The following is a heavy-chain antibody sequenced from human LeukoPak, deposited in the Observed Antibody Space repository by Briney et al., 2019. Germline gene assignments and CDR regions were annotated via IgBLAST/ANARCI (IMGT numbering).Heavy chain of an antibody. Sequence: ASVKVSCKASGYTFTSYATNWVRQAPGQGLGWMGWINTNTGNPTYAQGFTGRFVFSLDTSVSTAYLQISSLKAEDTAVYYCARESEYYYDSSTYSGDDYWGQGTLVTVSS. J-gene: IGHJ4*02. CDR2: INTNTGNP. D-gene: IGHD3-22*01. V-gene: IGHV7-4-1*02. CDR1: GYTFTSYA. CDR3: ARESEYYYDSSTYSGDDY.